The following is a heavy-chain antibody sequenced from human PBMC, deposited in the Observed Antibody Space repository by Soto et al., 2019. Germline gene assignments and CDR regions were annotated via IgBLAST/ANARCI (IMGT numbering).Heavy chain of an antibody. V-gene: IGHV1-69*02. J-gene: IGHJ4*02. Sequence: GASVKVSCKASGGTFSSYTIRWVRQAPGQGLEWMGRIIPILGIANYAQKFQGRVTITRDKSTSTAYMELSSLRSEDTAVYYCAAVVSLAVAGNYWGQGTLVTVSS. CDR2: IIPILGIA. CDR3: AAVVSLAVAGNY. D-gene: IGHD6-19*01. CDR1: GGTFSSYT.